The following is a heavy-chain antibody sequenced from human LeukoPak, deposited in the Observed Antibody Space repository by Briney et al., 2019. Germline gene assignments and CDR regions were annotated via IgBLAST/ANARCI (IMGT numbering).Heavy chain of an antibody. CDR2: INPSGGLT. V-gene: IGHV1-46*01. Sequence: GASVKVSCKASGYTFTSYYMHWVRQAPGQGLEWMGIINPSGGLTFYAQRFEGRVTVTRDTSTSTVHMGLSSLRSEDTAVYYCAREGPGTGKYLDYWGQGTLVTVSS. CDR1: GYTFTSYY. J-gene: IGHJ4*02. D-gene: IGHD6-13*01. CDR3: AREGPGTGKYLDY.